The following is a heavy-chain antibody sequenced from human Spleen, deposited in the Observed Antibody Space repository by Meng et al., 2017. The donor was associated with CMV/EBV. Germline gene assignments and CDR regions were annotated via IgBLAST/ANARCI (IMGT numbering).Heavy chain of an antibody. D-gene: IGHD3-22*01. Sequence: QTLSLTCAVYGGSFSGYYWSWIRQPPGKGLEWIGEINHSGSTNYNPSLKSRVTISVDTSKNQFSLKLSSVTAADTAVYYCARGIFRRYYYDSSGYYFDYWGQGTLVTVSS. CDR2: INHSGST. CDR3: ARGIFRRYYYDSSGYYFDY. V-gene: IGHV4-34*01. J-gene: IGHJ4*02. CDR1: GGSFSGYY.